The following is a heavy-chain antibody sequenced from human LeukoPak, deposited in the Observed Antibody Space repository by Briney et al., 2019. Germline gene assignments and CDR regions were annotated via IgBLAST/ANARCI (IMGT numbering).Heavy chain of an antibody. J-gene: IGHJ4*02. CDR1: GFTFDDYA. CDR2: ISWDSHSI. V-gene: IGHV3-9*01. D-gene: IGHD3-22*01. CDR3: AKGLYDSTGPFDY. Sequence: PGRSLRLSCAASGFTFDDYAMHWVRQIPGKGLEWVSSISWDSHSIAYADSVRGRFTMSRDNAKNSLYLQMNSLRPEDTALYYCAKGLYDSTGPFDYWGQGTLVTVSS.